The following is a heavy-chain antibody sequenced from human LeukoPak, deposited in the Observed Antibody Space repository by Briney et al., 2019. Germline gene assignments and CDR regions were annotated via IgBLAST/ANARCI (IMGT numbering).Heavy chain of an antibody. J-gene: IGHJ6*03. CDR2: INPSGST. D-gene: IGHD3-10*01. Sequence: SETLSLTCAVYGGSFSDYYWGWIRQPPGKGLEWIGEINPSGSTNYSPSLKSRVTISVDTSKNQFSLKLSSATAADTAVYYCARGYYGSGSHCCHMDVWGKGTTITVS. CDR1: GGSFSDYY. CDR3: ARGYYGSGSHCCHMDV. V-gene: IGHV4-34*01.